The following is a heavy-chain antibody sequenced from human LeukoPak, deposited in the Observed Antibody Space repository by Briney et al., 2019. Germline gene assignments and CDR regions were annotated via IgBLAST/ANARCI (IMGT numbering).Heavy chain of an antibody. J-gene: IGHJ4*02. Sequence: PGGSLRLSCAASGFTFSRHYMTWVRQAPGKGLEWVSSISSSSSYIYYADSVKGRFTISRDNAKNPLYLQMNSLRAEDTAVYYCARAVTGTTGFDYWGQGTLVTVSS. CDR2: ISSSSSYI. CDR1: GFTFSRHY. D-gene: IGHD1-20*01. V-gene: IGHV3-21*01. CDR3: ARAVTGTTGFDY.